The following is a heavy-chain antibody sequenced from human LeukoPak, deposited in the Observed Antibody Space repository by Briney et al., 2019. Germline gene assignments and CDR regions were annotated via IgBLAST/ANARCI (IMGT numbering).Heavy chain of an antibody. V-gene: IGHV4-4*07. D-gene: IGHD3-3*01. Sequence: SETLSLTCIVSGGSISSYYWSWIRQPAGKGLEWIGRIYTSGSTNYNPSLKSRVTMSVDTSKNQFSLKLSSVTAADTAVYYCARENYDFWSGYHRINWFDPWGQGTLVTVSS. CDR2: IYTSGST. CDR1: GGSISSYY. J-gene: IGHJ5*02. CDR3: ARENYDFWSGYHRINWFDP.